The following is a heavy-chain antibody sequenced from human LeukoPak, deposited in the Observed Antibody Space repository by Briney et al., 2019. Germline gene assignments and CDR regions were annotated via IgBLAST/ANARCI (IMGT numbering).Heavy chain of an antibody. CDR1: GFTFSSYT. D-gene: IGHD4-17*01. V-gene: IGHV3-23*01. J-gene: IGHJ4*02. Sequence: GGSLRLSCAASGFTFSSYTMSWVRQAPGEGLEWLSAINGRGNTYYAGSVKGRFTISRDNSENTLHLQMNSLTVDDTAVYFCAKERQTGDYFTSDYWGQGTLVTVSS. CDR2: INGRGNT. CDR3: AKERQTGDYFTSDY.